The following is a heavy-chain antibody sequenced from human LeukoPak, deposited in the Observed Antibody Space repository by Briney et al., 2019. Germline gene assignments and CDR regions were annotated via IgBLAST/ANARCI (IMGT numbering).Heavy chain of an antibody. Sequence: SETLSLTCAVSGGSISSNNWWGWVRQPPGKGLEWIGYIYYSESTNYNPSLKSRVTISVDTSKNQFSLKLSSVTAADTAVYYCARFPFYYDDSSGYYPSPHAFDIWGQGTMVTVSS. CDR2: IYYSEST. CDR1: GGSISSNNW. V-gene: IGHV4-4*02. CDR3: ARFPFYYDDSSGYYPSPHAFDI. D-gene: IGHD3-22*01. J-gene: IGHJ3*02.